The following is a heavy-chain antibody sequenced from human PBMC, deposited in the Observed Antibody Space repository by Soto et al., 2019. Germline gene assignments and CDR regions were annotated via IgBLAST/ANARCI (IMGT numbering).Heavy chain of an antibody. Sequence: EVQLVESGGGLVQPGGSLRLSCAASGFTFSSYWMHWVRQAPGKGLVWVSRINSDGSSTSYADSVKGRFTISRDNAKNTLYLQMNSLRAEDTAVYYCARDREYSYGYRYYYYGMDVWGQGTTVTVSS. J-gene: IGHJ6*02. CDR1: GFTFSSYW. CDR2: INSDGSST. V-gene: IGHV3-74*01. CDR3: ARDREYSYGYRYYYYGMDV. D-gene: IGHD5-18*01.